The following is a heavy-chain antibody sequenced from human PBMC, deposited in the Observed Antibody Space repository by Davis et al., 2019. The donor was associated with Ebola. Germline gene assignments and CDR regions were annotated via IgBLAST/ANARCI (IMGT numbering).Heavy chain of an antibody. D-gene: IGHD1-1*01. J-gene: IGHJ4*02. CDR1: GFTFSSYS. CDR3: VKDQHVKNEPSAPEV. V-gene: IGHV3-48*01. CDR2: ISSSSSTI. Sequence: PGGSLRLSCAASGFTFSSYSMNWVRQAPGKGLEWVSYISSSSSTIYYAESVKGRFTISRDNAKNSLYLQMNSLRAEDTAMYYCVKDQHVKNEPSAPEVGGQGTRVTVS.